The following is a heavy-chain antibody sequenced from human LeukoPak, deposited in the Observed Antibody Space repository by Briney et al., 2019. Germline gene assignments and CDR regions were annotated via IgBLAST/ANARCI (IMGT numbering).Heavy chain of an antibody. J-gene: IGHJ6*02. CDR3: ARYHRNTMTLSYYYGMDV. CDR2: IYYSGST. D-gene: IGHD1-14*01. Sequence: PSETLSLTCTVSGGSISSYYWSWIRQPPGKGLEWIGYIYYSGSTNYNPSLKSRVTISVDTSKNHFSLRLSSVTAADTAVYYCARYHRNTMTLSYYYGMDVWGQGTTVTVSS. V-gene: IGHV4-59*08. CDR1: GGSISSYY.